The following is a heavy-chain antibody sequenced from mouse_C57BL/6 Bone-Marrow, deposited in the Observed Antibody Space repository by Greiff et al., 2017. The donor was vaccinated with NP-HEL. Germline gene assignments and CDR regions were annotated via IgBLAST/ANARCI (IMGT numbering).Heavy chain of an antibody. CDR1: GYTFTDYY. CDR2: INPYNGGT. J-gene: IGHJ2*01. CDR3: ARYYDYDVNYFDY. Sequence: EVQLQQSGPVLVKPGASVKMSCKASGYTFTDYYMNWVKQSHGKSLEWIGVINPYNGGTSYNQKFKGKATLTVDKSSSTAYMELNSLTPEDSAVYYCARYYDYDVNYFDYWGQGTTLTVSS. D-gene: IGHD2-4*01. V-gene: IGHV1-19*01.